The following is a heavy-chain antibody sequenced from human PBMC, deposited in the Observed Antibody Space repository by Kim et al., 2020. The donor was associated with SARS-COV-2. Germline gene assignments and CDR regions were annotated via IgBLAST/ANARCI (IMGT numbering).Heavy chain of an antibody. Sequence: GGSLRLFCAASGFTFSSYAMHWVRQAPGKGLEWVAVISYDGSNKYYADSVKGRFTISRDNSKNTLYLQMNSLRAEDTAVYYCAREERWLQWARYYYGMDVWGQGTTVTVSS. CDR2: ISYDGSNK. V-gene: IGHV3-30*04. D-gene: IGHD5-12*01. J-gene: IGHJ6*02. CDR1: GFTFSSYA. CDR3: AREERWLQWARYYYGMDV.